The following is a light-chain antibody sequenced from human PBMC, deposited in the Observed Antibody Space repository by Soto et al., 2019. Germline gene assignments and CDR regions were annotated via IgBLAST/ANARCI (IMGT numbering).Light chain of an antibody. CDR3: MQGTHVPFT. V-gene: IGKV2D-30*01. Sequence: DVVVTQSPLSLSVTLGQPASISCRCSQSLVYSDGRTYLTWFQQRPGQSPRRLIYKVSNLDSGVPDRFSGSGSGTNFILKISRVEAEDVGLYYCMQGTHVPFTFDQGTRLEIK. CDR2: KVS. CDR1: QSLVYSDGRTY. J-gene: IGKJ5*01.